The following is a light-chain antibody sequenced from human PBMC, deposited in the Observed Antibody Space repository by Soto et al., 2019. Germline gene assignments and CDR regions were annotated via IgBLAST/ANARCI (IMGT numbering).Light chain of an antibody. J-gene: IGKJ4*01. V-gene: IGKV3-11*01. CDR3: QQRANWLT. CDR1: QSVSSY. Sequence: IVLTQSLATLSLSPGESTTLSCRASQSVSSYLAWYQQKPGQAPRLLIYDASNRATGIPARFSGSGSGTDFTLTISSLEPEDFAVYFCQQRANWLTFGGGTKVDIK. CDR2: DAS.